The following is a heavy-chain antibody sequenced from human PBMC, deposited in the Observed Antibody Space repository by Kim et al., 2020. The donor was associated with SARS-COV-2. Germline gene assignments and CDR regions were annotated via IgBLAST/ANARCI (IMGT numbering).Heavy chain of an antibody. V-gene: IGHV1-69*01. Sequence: QGRVTITADESTSTAYMELSSLRSEDTAVYYCARGTYYDILTGHPAAFDIWGQGTMVTVSS. CDR3: ARGTYYDILTGHPAAFDI. J-gene: IGHJ3*02. D-gene: IGHD3-9*01.